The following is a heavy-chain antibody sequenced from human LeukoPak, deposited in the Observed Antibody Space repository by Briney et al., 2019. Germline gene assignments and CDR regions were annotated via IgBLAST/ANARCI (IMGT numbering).Heavy chain of an antibody. D-gene: IGHD6-13*01. Sequence: GGSLRLSCAASGFTFSSYEMNWVRQAPGKGLEWVSYIGSSGSTIYYADSVKGRFTISRDNAKNSLYLQMNSLRAEDTAVYYCARGAYSSYYFDYWGQGTLVTVSS. J-gene: IGHJ4*02. CDR3: ARGAYSSYYFDY. CDR2: IGSSGSTI. V-gene: IGHV3-48*03. CDR1: GFTFSSYE.